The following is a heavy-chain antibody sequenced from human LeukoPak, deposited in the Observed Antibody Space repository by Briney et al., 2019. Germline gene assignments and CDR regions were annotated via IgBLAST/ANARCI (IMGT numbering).Heavy chain of an antibody. CDR3: ASPALSTGVKYSYGPFDY. D-gene: IGHD5-18*01. Sequence: PSETLSLTCTVSGGSISSSSYYWGWIRQPPGKGLEWIGSIYHSGSTYYNPSLKSRVTISVDTSKNQFSLKLSSVTAADTAVYYCASPALSTGVKYSYGPFDYWGQGTLVTVSS. CDR1: GGSISSSSYY. J-gene: IGHJ4*02. V-gene: IGHV4-39*01. CDR2: IYHSGST.